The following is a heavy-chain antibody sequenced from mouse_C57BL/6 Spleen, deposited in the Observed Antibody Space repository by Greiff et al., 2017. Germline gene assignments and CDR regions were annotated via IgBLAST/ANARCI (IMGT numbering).Heavy chain of an antibody. Sequence: VQLQQPGAELVKPGASVKLSCKASGYTFTSYWMHWVKQRPGQGLEWIGMIHPNRGSTNYNEKFKSKATLTVDKSSSTAYMQLSSLTSEDSAVYYCARGGSGYVNYAMDYWGQGTSVTVSS. J-gene: IGHJ4*01. CDR3: ARGGSGYVNYAMDY. V-gene: IGHV1-64*01. D-gene: IGHD3-2*02. CDR2: IHPNRGST. CDR1: GYTFTSYW.